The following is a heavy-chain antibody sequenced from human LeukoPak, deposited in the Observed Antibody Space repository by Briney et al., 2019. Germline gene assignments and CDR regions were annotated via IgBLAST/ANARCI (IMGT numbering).Heavy chain of an antibody. Sequence: ASVKVSCKASGYTFTRYYMHWVGQAPGQGVEWMGWINPNGGGTNYAQKFQGRVTMTRHTSISTAYMELSRLRSDDTAVYYCARALQDYDSSDYWGQGTLVTVSS. D-gene: IGHD3-22*01. CDR2: INPNGGGT. CDR1: GYTFTRYY. J-gene: IGHJ4*02. V-gene: IGHV1-2*02. CDR3: ARALQDYDSSDY.